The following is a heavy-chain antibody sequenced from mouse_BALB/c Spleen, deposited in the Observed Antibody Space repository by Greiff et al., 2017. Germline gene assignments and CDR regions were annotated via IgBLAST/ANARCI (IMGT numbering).Heavy chain of an antibody. CDR1: GFTFSDYY. CDR3: ARGGRGFDY. V-gene: IGHV5-4*02. J-gene: IGHJ2*01. CDR2: ISDGGSYT. Sequence: EVMLVESGGGLVKPGGSLKLSCGASGFTFSDYYMYWVRQTPEKRLEWVATISDGGSYTYYPDSVKGRFTISRDNAKNNLYLQMSSLKSEDTAMYYCARGGRGFDYWGQGTTLTVSS.